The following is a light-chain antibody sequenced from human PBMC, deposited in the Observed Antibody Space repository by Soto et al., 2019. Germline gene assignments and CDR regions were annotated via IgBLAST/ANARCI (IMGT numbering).Light chain of an antibody. CDR3: QQSYSIPWT. V-gene: IGKV1-39*01. Sequence: DIQMTQSPSSLSASVGDRVSITCRASQSIGTYLNWYQQTPGNAPKLLIYAASSLQSGVPSRFSGSGSGTDVTVTISSLQPVDFASYYCQQSYSIPWTFGQGTKVEIK. J-gene: IGKJ1*01. CDR1: QSIGTY. CDR2: AAS.